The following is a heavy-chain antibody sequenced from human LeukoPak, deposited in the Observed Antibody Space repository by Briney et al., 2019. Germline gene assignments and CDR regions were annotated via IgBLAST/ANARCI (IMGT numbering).Heavy chain of an antibody. CDR3: ARDPKVAVAGTGAFDI. CDR1: GFTFSDYY. Sequence: PGGSLRLSCAASGFTFSDYYMSWIRQAPGKGLEWVSYISSSGSTIYYADSVKGRFTISRDSAKNSLYLQMNSLRAEDTAVYYCARDPKVAVAGTGAFDIWGQGTMVTVSS. D-gene: IGHD6-19*01. V-gene: IGHV3-11*01. J-gene: IGHJ3*02. CDR2: ISSSGSTI.